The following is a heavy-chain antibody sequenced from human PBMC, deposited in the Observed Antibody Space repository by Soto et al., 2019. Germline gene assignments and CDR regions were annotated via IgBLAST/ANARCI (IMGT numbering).Heavy chain of an antibody. CDR1: GGRRSNYN. J-gene: IGHJ5*01. CDR2: DNSRDYLP. V-gene: IGHV3-23*05. CDR3: ASWLERYSSFNS. Sequence: PEGALRGSCAVSGGRRSNYNMTWVRIIPRNGLDCLPSDNSRDYLPFYAASVDGRFTISRDNRKNMLYLQLTSLTVDDTCVYYCASWLERYSSFNSCGQGARASFSS. D-gene: IGHD3-9*01.